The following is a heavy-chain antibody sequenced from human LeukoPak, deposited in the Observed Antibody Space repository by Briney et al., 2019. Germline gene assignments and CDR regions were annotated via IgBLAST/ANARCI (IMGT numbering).Heavy chain of an antibody. Sequence: ASVKVSCKGSGGTFSSCAISWVRHAPGQGLEWMGRIIPILGIANYAQKFQGRVTITADKSTSTAYMELSSPRSEDTAVYYGARDQGILGYCSSTSCPEHGTDVWGQGTTVTVSS. D-gene: IGHD2-2*01. J-gene: IGHJ6*02. CDR1: GGTFSSCA. CDR3: ARDQGILGYCSSTSCPEHGTDV. V-gene: IGHV1-69*04. CDR2: IIPILGIA.